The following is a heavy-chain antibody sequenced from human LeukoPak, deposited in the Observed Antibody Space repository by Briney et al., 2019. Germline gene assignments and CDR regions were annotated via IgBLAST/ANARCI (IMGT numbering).Heavy chain of an antibody. Sequence: PSETLSLTCAVYGGSFSGYYWSWIRQPPGKGLEWIGEINHSGSTNYNPSLKSRVTISVDTSKNQSSLKLSSVTAADTAVYYCARGHSTTVLYGMDVWGQGTTVTVSS. V-gene: IGHV4-34*01. CDR3: ARGHSTTVLYGMDV. J-gene: IGHJ6*02. CDR2: INHSGST. D-gene: IGHD1-14*01. CDR1: GGSFSGYY.